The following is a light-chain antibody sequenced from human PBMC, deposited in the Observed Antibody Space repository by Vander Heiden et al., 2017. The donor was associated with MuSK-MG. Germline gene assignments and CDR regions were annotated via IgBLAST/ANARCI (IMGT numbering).Light chain of an antibody. J-gene: IGKJ1*01. V-gene: IGKV4-1*01. CDR1: QSVFFSSSNKNY. Sequence: DIVMTQSPDSLAVSLGERATINCKSSQSVFFSSSNKNYLAWYQLKPSQPPKLLIYWASTRESGVPDRFSRSGSGTDFTLTISSLHAEDVAVYYCHQGDSVLPWTFGQGTKVEIK. CDR2: WAS. CDR3: HQGDSVLPWT.